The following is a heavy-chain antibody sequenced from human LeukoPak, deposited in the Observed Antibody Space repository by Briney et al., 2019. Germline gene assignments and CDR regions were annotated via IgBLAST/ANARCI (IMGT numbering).Heavy chain of an antibody. CDR2: IRADAVTT. J-gene: IGHJ4*02. V-gene: IGHV3-23*01. Sequence: PGGSLRLSCATSGFVFSHHGMNWVRQAPGKGLEWVSGIRADAVTTYYADSVKGRFIISRDNSKNTVYLQMNSLSAEDAAVYCVKDDGWVQYANWGQGTLVTVSS. CDR1: GFVFSHHG. CDR3: VKDDGWVQYAN. D-gene: IGHD5-24*01.